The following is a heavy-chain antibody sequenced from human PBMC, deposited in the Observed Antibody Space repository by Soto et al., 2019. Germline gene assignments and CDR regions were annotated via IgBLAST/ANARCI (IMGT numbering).Heavy chain of an antibody. CDR2: VNTYDGTT. J-gene: IGHJ4*02. V-gene: IGHV1-18*01. Sequence: QVQLVQSAPEVQRPGDSVKVSCKTSGYTFTSYPYSWVRQAPGQGLEWMGWVNTYDGTTKIAQQFRDRITLTADKSAATVFMELRRLTSDDTAVYCCAREYYGTTTWIDYWGQGTLVAVSS. D-gene: IGHD1-7*01. CDR3: AREYYGTTTWIDY. CDR1: GYTFTSYP.